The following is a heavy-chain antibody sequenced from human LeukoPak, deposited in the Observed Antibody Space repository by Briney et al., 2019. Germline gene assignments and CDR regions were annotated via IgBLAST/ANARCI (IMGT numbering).Heavy chain of an antibody. CDR3: ARGKRGNYFDY. Sequence: SQTLSLTCTVPGGSISSGGYYWSWIRQHPGKGLEWIGYIYYSGSTYYNPSLKSRVTISVDTSKNQFSLKLSSVTAADTAVYYCARGKRGNYFDYWGQGTLVTVSS. J-gene: IGHJ4*02. D-gene: IGHD7-27*01. CDR2: IYYSGST. V-gene: IGHV4-31*03. CDR1: GGSISSGGYY.